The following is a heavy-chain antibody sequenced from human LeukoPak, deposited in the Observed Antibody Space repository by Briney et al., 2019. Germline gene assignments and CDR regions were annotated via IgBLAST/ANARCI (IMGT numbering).Heavy chain of an antibody. CDR3: ARELAGYGKLDY. Sequence: PSETLSLTCTVSGGSISSGSYFWSWIRQPAGTGLEWIGRIYTSGSTNYNPSLKSRVTTSPDTSKNQFSLKLSSVTAADTAVYYCARELAGYGKLDYWGQGILVTVSS. CDR1: GGSISSGSYF. V-gene: IGHV4-61*02. D-gene: IGHD5-12*01. CDR2: IYTSGST. J-gene: IGHJ4*02.